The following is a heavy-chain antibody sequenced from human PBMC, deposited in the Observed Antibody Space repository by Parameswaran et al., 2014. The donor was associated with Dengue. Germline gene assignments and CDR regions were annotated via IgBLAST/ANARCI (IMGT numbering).Heavy chain of an antibody. D-gene: IGHD5-18*01. CDR3: ARELRGYSYGYVGY. CDR2: INPNSGGT. Sequence: WVRQAPGQGLEWMGWINPNSGGTNYAQKFQGRVTMTRDTSISTAYMELSRLRSDDTAVYYCARELRGYSYGYVGYWGQGTLVTVSS. J-gene: IGHJ4*02. V-gene: IGHV1-2*02.